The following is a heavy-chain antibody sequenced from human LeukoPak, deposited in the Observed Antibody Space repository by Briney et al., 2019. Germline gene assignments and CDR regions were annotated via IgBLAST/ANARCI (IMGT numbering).Heavy chain of an antibody. J-gene: IGHJ4*02. CDR1: GGSINSYGYY. Sequence: SETLSLTCSVSGGSINSYGYYWAWIRQPPGKRPEWIGSIFYSGSTHYNPSLQSRITISADTSKGRFSLKLSSVTAADTAVYYCARQGVGATDFWGQGSLVTVSS. CDR3: ARQGVGATDF. D-gene: IGHD1-26*01. CDR2: IFYSGST. V-gene: IGHV4-39*01.